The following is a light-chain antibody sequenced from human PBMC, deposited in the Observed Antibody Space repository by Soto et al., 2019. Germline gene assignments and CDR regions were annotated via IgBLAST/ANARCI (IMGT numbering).Light chain of an antibody. Sequence: GDRVTITCRASQSMGSWLAWYQQKAGKAPKVLIYDASNLESGVPSRFSGSGSGTEFTLTISSLQPDDFATYYCQQYDTYSPTCGQGSKVETK. J-gene: IGKJ1*01. CDR3: QQYDTYSPT. CDR1: QSMGSW. CDR2: DAS. V-gene: IGKV1-5*01.